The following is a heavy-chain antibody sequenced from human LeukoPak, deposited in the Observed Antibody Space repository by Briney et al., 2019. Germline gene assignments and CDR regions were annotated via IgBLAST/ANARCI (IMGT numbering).Heavy chain of an antibody. Sequence: SQTLSLTCTVSGGLISRIEYYWSWIRQSPVKGLEWLGHIYHTGTTLYSPHLNNRLTISADSSRDQFSLTLNSVSAADTAVYYCASVSVWELATHPGGSFDFWGRGILVTVSS. J-gene: IGHJ4*02. CDR1: GGLISRIEYY. CDR2: IYHTGTT. D-gene: IGHD1-26*01. V-gene: IGHV4-30-4*01. CDR3: ASVSVWELATHPGGSFDF.